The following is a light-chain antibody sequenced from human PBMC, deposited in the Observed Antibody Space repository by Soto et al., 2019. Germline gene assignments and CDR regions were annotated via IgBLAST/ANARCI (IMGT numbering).Light chain of an antibody. J-gene: IGKJ1*01. CDR2: ESS. V-gene: IGKV3-11*01. CDR3: QQRSTWPQT. CDR1: QSVDNY. Sequence: EIVLTQSPATQSLSPGERATLSCRASQSVDNYLDWYQQKPGQAPRLLIYESSNRATGIPARFSGSGSGTDFSLTISSLEPEDFAVYYCQQRSTWPQTFGQGTKVDIK.